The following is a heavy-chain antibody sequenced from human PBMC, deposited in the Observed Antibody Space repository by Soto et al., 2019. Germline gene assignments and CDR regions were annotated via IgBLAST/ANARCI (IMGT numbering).Heavy chain of an antibody. V-gene: IGHV4-4*02. CDR3: ANWGSTAFDI. J-gene: IGHJ3*02. CDR1: RGSMSSSDW. D-gene: IGHD3-16*01. CDR2: TYHSGNT. Sequence: QLQESGPGLVEPSGTLSLTCAVSRGSMSSSDWWCWVRQAPGKGLEWIGETYHSGNTNYNPSLKSRVTLSVDNSKNQFSLTLTSVTAADTGVYYCANWGSTAFDIWGQGTMVTVSS.